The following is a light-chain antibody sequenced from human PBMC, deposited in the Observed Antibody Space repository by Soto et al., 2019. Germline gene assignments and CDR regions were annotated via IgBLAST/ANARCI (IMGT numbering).Light chain of an antibody. J-gene: IGKJ5*01. Sequence: IQLTQSPSSLSASVGDRVTINCRASQGISSYLAWYQQKPGKAPKFLIYKASTLKSGVPSRFSGSGSGTEFTLTISSLQPDDFATYYCQQLFDSPITFGQGTRLEI. CDR1: QGISSY. CDR2: KAS. V-gene: IGKV1-9*01. CDR3: QQLFDSPIT.